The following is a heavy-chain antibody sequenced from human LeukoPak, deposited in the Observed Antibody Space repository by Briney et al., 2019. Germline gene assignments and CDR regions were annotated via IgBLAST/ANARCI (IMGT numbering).Heavy chain of an antibody. CDR1: GDSISSSSYY. J-gene: IGHJ4*02. CDR2: IDSRGST. CDR3: ASRTYYGSGPDY. V-gene: IGHV4-39*07. Sequence: SETLSFTCSVSGDSISSSSYYWGWIRQPPGKGLEWIGSIDSRGSTSYNPSLKSRVTISSDTSKNQFSLKLRSLTAADTAMYYCASRTYYGSGPDYWGQGTLVTVSS. D-gene: IGHD3-10*01.